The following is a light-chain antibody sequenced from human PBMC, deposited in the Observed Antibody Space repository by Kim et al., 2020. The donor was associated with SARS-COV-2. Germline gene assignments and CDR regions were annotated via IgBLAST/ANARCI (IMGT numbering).Light chain of an antibody. J-gene: IGKJ2*01. CDR1: QDITNY. Sequence: DIQMTQSPSAMSASVGDRVTITCRASQDITNYLGWFQQKPGKVPKLLMYAASSLQSGVPSRFSGSGSGTEFTLTISSLQPEDFATYYCLQHKSFPPTFGQGTKLEI. CDR3: LQHKSFPPT. V-gene: IGKV1-17*03. CDR2: AAS.